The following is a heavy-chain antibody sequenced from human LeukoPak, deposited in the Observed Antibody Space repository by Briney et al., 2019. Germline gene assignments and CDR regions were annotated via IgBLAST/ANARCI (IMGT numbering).Heavy chain of an antibody. CDR2: IIPIFGTA. CDR1: GGTFSSYA. CDR3: AIDRRTEIYTQASAPNWFDP. J-gene: IGHJ5*02. D-gene: IGHD5-12*01. Sequence: SVKVSCKASGGTFSSYAISWVRQAPGQGLEWMGGIIPIFGTANYAQKFQGRVTITTDESTSTAYMELSSLRSEDTAVYYCAIDRRTEIYTQASAPNWFDPWGQGTLVTVSS. V-gene: IGHV1-69*05.